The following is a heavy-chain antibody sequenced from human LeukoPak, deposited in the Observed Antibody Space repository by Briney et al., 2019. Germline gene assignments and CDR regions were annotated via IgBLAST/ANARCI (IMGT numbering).Heavy chain of an antibody. D-gene: IGHD4-11*01. V-gene: IGHV6-1*01. CDR1: RDSVSSNSAV. J-gene: IGHJ4*02. CDR3: AGTTDYSSFLAY. CDR2: TYYRSKWHN. Sequence: PSQTLSLTCAISRDSVSSNSAVWNWIRQSPSRGLEWLGRTYYRSKWHNEYAESVKSRISINSDASKNQFSLQLNSVTPEDTAEYYCAGTTDYSSFLAYWGQGTLVTVSS.